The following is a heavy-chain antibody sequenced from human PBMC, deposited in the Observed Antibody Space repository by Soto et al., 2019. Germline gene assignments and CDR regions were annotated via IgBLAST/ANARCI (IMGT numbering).Heavy chain of an antibody. Sequence: QVQLQQWGAGLLKPSETLSLTCAVYGGSFSGYYWSWIRQPPGKGLEWIGEINHSGSTNYNPSLKSRVTISVDTSKNQFSLKLSSVTAADTAVYYCARDYCSSTSCYFSWFDPWGQGTLVTVSS. CDR3: ARDYCSSTSCYFSWFDP. J-gene: IGHJ5*02. CDR2: INHSGST. CDR1: GGSFSGYY. D-gene: IGHD2-2*01. V-gene: IGHV4-34*01.